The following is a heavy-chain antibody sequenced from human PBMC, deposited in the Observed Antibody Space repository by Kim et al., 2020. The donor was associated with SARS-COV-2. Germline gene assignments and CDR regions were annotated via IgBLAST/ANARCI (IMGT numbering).Heavy chain of an antibody. CDR2: IKSKTDGGTT. CDR1: GFTFSNAW. J-gene: IGHJ4*02. CDR3: TTDSWQQLVGGWDY. D-gene: IGHD6-13*01. V-gene: IGHV3-15*01. Sequence: GGSLRLSCAASGFTFSNAWMSWVRQAPGKGLEWVGRIKSKTDGGTTDYAAPVKGRFTISRDDSKNTLYLQMNSLKTEDTAVYYCTTDSWQQLVGGWDYWGQGTLVTVSS.